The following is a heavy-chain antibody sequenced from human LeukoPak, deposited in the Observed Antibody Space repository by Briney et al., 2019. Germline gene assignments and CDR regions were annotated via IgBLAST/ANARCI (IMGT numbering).Heavy chain of an antibody. CDR1: GFTFSSYW. D-gene: IGHD3-10*01. J-gene: IGHJ6*02. Sequence: PGGSLRLSCAASGFTFSSYWMSWVRQAPGKGLEWVANIKQDGSEKYYVDSVKGRFTISRDNAKNSLYLQMNSLRAEDTAVYYCARDRYYRAANYYYYGMDVWGQGTTVTVSS. CDR2: IKQDGSEK. CDR3: ARDRYYRAANYYYYGMDV. V-gene: IGHV3-7*01.